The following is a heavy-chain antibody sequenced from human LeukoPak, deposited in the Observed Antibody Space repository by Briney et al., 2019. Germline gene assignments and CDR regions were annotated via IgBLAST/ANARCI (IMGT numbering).Heavy chain of an antibody. D-gene: IGHD3-10*01. J-gene: IGHJ4*02. CDR3: AASGYGSGSRTGSSVY. Sequence: PGGSLRLSCAASGFTFSSYGMHWVRQAPGKGLEWVAVISYDGSNKYYADSVKGRFTISRDNSKNTLYLQMNSLRAEDTAVYYCAASGYGSGSRTGSSVYWGQGTLVTVSS. CDR2: ISYDGSNK. CDR1: GFTFSSYG. V-gene: IGHV3-30*03.